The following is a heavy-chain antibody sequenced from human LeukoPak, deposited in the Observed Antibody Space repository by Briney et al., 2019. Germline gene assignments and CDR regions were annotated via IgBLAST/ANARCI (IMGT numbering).Heavy chain of an antibody. J-gene: IGHJ4*02. D-gene: IGHD5-18*01. CDR1: GYTFTSYG. Sequence: GASVRVSCKASGYTFTSYGISWVRQAPGQGLEWMGWISAYNGNTNYAQKLQGRVTMTTDTSTSTAYMELRSLRSDDTAVYYCASAVRGYSYGYLFYWGQGTLVTVSS. V-gene: IGHV1-18*01. CDR3: ASAVRGYSYGYLFY. CDR2: ISAYNGNT.